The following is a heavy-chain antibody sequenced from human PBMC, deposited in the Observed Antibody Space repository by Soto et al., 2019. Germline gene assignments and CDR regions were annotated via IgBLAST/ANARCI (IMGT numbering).Heavy chain of an antibody. CDR2: IYYSGST. V-gene: IGHV4-31*03. CDR1: GDSISSGGYY. CDR3: ARGSTVAAILFDY. D-gene: IGHD2-15*01. J-gene: IGHJ4*02. Sequence: PSETLSLTCTVSGDSISSGGYYWSWLRQQPGKGLEWIGNIYYSGSTYYNPSLKSRVIISVDTSKNQFSLKLSSVTAADTAVYYCARGSTVAAILFDYWGQGTLVTVSS.